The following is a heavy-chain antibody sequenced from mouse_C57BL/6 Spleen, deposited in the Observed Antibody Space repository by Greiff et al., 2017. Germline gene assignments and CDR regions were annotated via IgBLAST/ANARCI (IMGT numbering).Heavy chain of an antibody. D-gene: IGHD1-1*01. J-gene: IGHJ2*01. Sequence: VQLQQSGPGLVKPSQTVFLTCTVTGISITTGNYRWSWIRQFPGNKLEWIGYIYYSGTITYNPSLTSRTTITRDTPKNQFFLEMNSLTAEDTATYYCARDYYGRGYFDYWGQGTTLTVSS. CDR3: ARDYYGRGYFDY. CDR1: GISITTGNYR. CDR2: IYYSGTI. V-gene: IGHV3-5*01.